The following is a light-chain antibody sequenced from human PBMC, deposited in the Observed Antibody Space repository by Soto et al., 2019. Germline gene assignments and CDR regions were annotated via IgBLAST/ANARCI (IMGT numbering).Light chain of an antibody. CDR3: QQSYSTLYT. Sequence: DIQMTQSPSSLSASVGDRVTITCRASQSISSYLNWYQQKPGQAPKLLIYAASSLQSGVPSRFSGSGSGTDFTLAISSLQPEDVATYYCQQSYSTLYTFGQGTKLEMK. J-gene: IGKJ2*01. CDR2: AAS. CDR1: QSISSY. V-gene: IGKV1-39*01.